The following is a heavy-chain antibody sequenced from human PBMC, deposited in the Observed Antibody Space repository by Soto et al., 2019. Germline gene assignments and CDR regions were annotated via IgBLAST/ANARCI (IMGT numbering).Heavy chain of an antibody. V-gene: IGHV4-30-2*05. J-gene: IGHJ4*02. CDR2: IYHSGST. CDR3: ASVGSGNYWDYFDY. D-gene: IGHD3-10*01. CDR1: GDTISTGGYT. Sequence: PSETLSLTCDVSGDTISTGGYTWAWIRQPPGKGLEWIGYIYHSGSTYYNPSLKSRVTISVDTSKNQFSLKLSSVTAADTAVYYCASVGSGNYWDYFDYWGQGTLVTVSS.